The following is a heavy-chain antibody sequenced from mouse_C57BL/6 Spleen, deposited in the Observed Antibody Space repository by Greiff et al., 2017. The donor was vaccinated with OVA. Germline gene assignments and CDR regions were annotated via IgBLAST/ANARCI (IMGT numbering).Heavy chain of an antibody. CDR3: ARGDYDYEGYYAMDY. D-gene: IGHD2-4*01. Sequence: QVQLQQPGAELVKPGASVKLSCKASGYTFTSYWMHWVKQRPGQGLEWIGMIHPNSGSTNYNEKFKSKATLTVDKSSSTAYMQLSSLTSEDSAVYYCARGDYDYEGYYAMDYWGQGTSVTVSS. V-gene: IGHV1-64*01. J-gene: IGHJ4*01. CDR2: IHPNSGST. CDR1: GYTFTSYW.